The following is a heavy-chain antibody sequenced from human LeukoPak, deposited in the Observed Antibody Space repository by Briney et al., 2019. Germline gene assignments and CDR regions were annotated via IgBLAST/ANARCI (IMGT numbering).Heavy chain of an antibody. CDR1: GFTFSNYA. D-gene: IGHD2-8*02. J-gene: IGHJ3*02. CDR3: AKTYMWSIDAFHI. V-gene: IGHV3-23*01. Sequence: GGSLRLSCAASGFTFSNYAMSWVRQAPGKGLESVSGITARADSTYYADSVKGRVTISRDNSKYTLFLQLNSLRAEDAAVYYCAKTYMWSIDAFHIWGQGTMVTVSS. CDR2: ITARADST.